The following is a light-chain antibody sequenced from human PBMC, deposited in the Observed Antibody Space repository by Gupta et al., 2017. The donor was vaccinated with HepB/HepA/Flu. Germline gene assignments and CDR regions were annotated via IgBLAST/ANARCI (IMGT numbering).Light chain of an antibody. Sequence: SXLXXXVGYRVTITCRASQSISSWWAWYQQKPGKAPKLLIYKASSLESGVPSRCSGSGSGTEFTLTISSLQPDDFATYYCQQYNSYWTFGQGTKVEIK. CDR1: QSISSW. J-gene: IGKJ1*01. CDR3: QQYNSYWT. V-gene: IGKV1-5*03. CDR2: KAS.